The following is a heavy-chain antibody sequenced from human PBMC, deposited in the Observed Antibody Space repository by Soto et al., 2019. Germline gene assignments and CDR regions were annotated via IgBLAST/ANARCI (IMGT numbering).Heavy chain of an antibody. CDR2: ISGYSGNA. CDR1: GYSFSDYG. Sequence: QVQVMQSGAEVKKPGDSVKVSCKTSGYSFSDYGINWVRQAPGQGLEWMGWISGYSGNANLAQKFQGRVTMTTDKPTRTAYMELRRLRSDDTAVYYCAKRTSGTTWGESDYWGQGTLVTVSS. CDR3: AKRTSGTTWGESDY. D-gene: IGHD4-17*01. V-gene: IGHV1-18*04. J-gene: IGHJ4*02.